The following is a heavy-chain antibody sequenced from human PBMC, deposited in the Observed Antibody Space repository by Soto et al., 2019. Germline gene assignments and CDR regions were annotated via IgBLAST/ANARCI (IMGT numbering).Heavy chain of an antibody. CDR1: GFTFSSYA. J-gene: IGHJ4*02. Sequence: GSLRLSCAASGFTFSSYAMHWVRQAPGKGLEWVAVISYDGSNKYYADSVKGRFTISRDNSKNTLYLQMNSLRAEDTAVYYCARAPKGRIAAAAYYFDYWGQGTLVTVSS. V-gene: IGHV3-30-3*01. CDR2: ISYDGSNK. CDR3: ARAPKGRIAAAAYYFDY. D-gene: IGHD6-13*01.